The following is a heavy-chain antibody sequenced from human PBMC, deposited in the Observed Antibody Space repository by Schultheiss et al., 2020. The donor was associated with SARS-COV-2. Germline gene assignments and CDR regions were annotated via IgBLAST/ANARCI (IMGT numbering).Heavy chain of an antibody. V-gene: IGHV4-59*01. CDR2: ISDSGST. D-gene: IGHD2-15*01. Sequence: SETLSITCTVSGGSISSYYWSWIRQPPGKGLEWIGYISDSGSTNYNPSLKSRVTISADTSKNQFSLKLSSVTAADTAVYFCARGSYPPARVYGMDVWGQGTTVTVSS. CDR1: GGSISSYY. J-gene: IGHJ6*02. CDR3: ARGSYPPARVYGMDV.